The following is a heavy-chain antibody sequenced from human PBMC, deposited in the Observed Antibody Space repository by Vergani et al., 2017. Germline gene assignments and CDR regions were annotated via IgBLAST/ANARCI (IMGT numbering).Heavy chain of an antibody. CDR3: AKHSRVWVIDY. CDR2: IQFDGSHQ. V-gene: IGHV3-30*02. J-gene: IGHJ4*02. Sequence: QVQLVESGGGVVQRGGSLRLSCATSGFTLSNYDMQWIRQGPGKGLEFVAFIQFDGSHQYYADSVKGRFTLSRDFSKNTLYLQMNSLRTDDTATYYCAKHSRVWVIDYWGQGTQVIVSS. D-gene: IGHD3-16*01. CDR1: GFTLSNYD.